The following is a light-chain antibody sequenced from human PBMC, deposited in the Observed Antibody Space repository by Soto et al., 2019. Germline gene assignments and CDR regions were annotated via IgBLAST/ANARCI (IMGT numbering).Light chain of an antibody. CDR2: GAS. Sequence: EIVLTQSPGTLSLSPGERATLSCRTSQTISSSYLAWYQQKPGQAPRLLIYGASSRSTGIPDRFSGSGSGTDFTLSISRLEPEDFAVYYCQQYASSPQTFGQGTRWIS. J-gene: IGKJ1*01. CDR1: QTISSSY. CDR3: QQYASSPQT. V-gene: IGKV3-20*01.